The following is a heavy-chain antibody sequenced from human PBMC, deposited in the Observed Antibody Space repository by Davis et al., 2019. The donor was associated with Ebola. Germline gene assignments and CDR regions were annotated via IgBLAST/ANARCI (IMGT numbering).Heavy chain of an antibody. Sequence: GESLKISCAASGFTFSRWWMSWVRRAPGKGLEWVSTIGLSADTYYANSVKGRFTISRDNAKNSLFLQMHSLTAEDTAVYHCARGGYYVSSGYSHEAFDFWGQGTMVTVSS. CDR1: GFTFSRWW. J-gene: IGHJ3*01. CDR3: ARGGYYVSSGYSHEAFDF. CDR2: IGLSADT. D-gene: IGHD3-22*01. V-gene: IGHV3-69-1*01.